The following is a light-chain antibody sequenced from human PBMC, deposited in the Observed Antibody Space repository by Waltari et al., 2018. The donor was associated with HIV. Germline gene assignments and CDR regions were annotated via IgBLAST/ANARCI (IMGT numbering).Light chain of an antibody. J-gene: IGLJ1*01. CDR2: NNI. CDR3: AAWDDSLTGWYV. Sequence: QSVVTHPPSVPGTPGQRVTTPFPGRTSTLGSNTLNGSRQLPGAAPRLLIYNNIQRPSGVPDRFSGSKSGTSASLAISGLQPEDEAEYYCAAWDDSLTGWYVFGTGTSVTVL. CDR1: TSTLGSNT. V-gene: IGLV1-44*01.